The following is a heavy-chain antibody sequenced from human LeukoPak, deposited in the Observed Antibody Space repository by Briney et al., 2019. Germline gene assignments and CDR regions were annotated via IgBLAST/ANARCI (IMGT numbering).Heavy chain of an antibody. D-gene: IGHD6-19*01. J-gene: IGHJ4*02. V-gene: IGHV3-23*01. CDR3: AKDFVSSSGWYSDY. CDR1: GFTFSSYA. Sequence: GGSLRLSCASSGFTFSSYAMSWVRQAPGKGLEWVSAISGSAVSTYYADSVKGRFTASRDNSKNTLYLQMNSLRAEDTAVYYCAKDFVSSSGWYSDYWGQGTLVTVSS. CDR2: ISGSAVST.